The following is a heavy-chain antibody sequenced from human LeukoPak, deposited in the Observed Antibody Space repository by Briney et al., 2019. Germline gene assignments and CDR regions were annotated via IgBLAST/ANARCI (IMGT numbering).Heavy chain of an antibody. V-gene: IGHV1-18*01. CDR2: ISAYNGNT. J-gene: IGHJ3*02. Sequence: ASVKVSCKASGYTFTSYGISWVRQAPGQGLEWMGWISAYNGNTNYAQKLQGRVTMTTDTSTSTAYMELRSLRSDDTAVYYCARDRGVLLWFGELFDAFDIWGQGTMVTVSS. CDR1: GYTFTSYG. CDR3: ARDRGVLLWFGELFDAFDI. D-gene: IGHD3-10*01.